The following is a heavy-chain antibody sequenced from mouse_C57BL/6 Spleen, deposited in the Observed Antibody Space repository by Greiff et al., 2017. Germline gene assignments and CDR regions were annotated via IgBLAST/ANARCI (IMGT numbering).Heavy chain of an antibody. CDR1: GYTFTSYG. Sequence: QVQLQQSGAELARPGASVKLSCKASGYTFTSYGISWVKQRTGQGLEWIGEIYPRSGNTYYNEKFKGKATLTADKSSSTAYMERRSLTSEDSAVYFCASLVWFAYWGQGTLVTVSA. J-gene: IGHJ3*01. V-gene: IGHV1-81*01. CDR3: ASLVWFAY. CDR2: IYPRSGNT.